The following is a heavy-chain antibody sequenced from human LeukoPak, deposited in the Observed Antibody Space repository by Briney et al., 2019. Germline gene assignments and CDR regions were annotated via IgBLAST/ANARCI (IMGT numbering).Heavy chain of an antibody. Sequence: GGSLRLSCAASGFTFSSYWMSWVRQAPGKGLEWVANIKQDGSEKYYVDSVKGRFTISRDNAKNSLYLQMNSLRAEDTAVYYCARRYYYDRSGSYYYYGMDVWGQGTTVTVSS. V-gene: IGHV3-7*01. J-gene: IGHJ6*02. CDR3: ARRYYYDRSGSYYYYGMDV. CDR1: GFTFSSYW. D-gene: IGHD3-22*01. CDR2: IKQDGSEK.